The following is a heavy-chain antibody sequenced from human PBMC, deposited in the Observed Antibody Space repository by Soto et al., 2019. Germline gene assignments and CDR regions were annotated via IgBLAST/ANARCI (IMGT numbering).Heavy chain of an antibody. D-gene: IGHD3-22*01. CDR1: GGSISSGGYY. CDR3: ARDRHYYDSSGYHAFDI. J-gene: IGHJ3*02. CDR2: IYYSGST. V-gene: IGHV4-31*03. Sequence: QVQLQESGPGLVKPSQTLSLTCTVSGGSISSGGYYWSWIRQHPGKGLEWIGYIYYSGSTYYNPSLKSRVTISVATSKNQFSLKLSAVTAADTAVYYCARDRHYYDSSGYHAFDIWGQGTMVTVSS.